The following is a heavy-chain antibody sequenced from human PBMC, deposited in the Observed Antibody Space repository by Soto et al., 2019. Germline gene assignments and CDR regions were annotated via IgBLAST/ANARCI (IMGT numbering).Heavy chain of an antibody. CDR2: VSSNGGST. D-gene: IGHD2-15*01. V-gene: IGHV3-64D*06. Sequence: GGSLRLSCSASGFTFSSYAMHWVRQAPGKGLEYVSAVSSNGGSTYYADSMKGRFTISRDNSKNTLYLQMSSLRAEDTAVYYCVKDHISGLYYFGYWGQGTLVTVSS. CDR3: VKDHISGLYYFGY. CDR1: GFTFSSYA. J-gene: IGHJ4*02.